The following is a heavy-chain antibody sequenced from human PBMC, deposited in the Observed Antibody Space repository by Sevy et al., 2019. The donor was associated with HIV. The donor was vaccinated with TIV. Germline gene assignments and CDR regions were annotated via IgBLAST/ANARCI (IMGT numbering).Heavy chain of an antibody. CDR1: GFTFSSYA. V-gene: IGHV3-30*09. Sequence: GGSLRLSCSASGFTFSSYALLWVRQAPGKGLEWVSLISYDGRNNYYSDSVKGRFAISRDESKTTLFLQMESLRTEDTAIYYCARVGVSYCTDDCYHRFDYWGRGTLVTVSS. J-gene: IGHJ4*02. D-gene: IGHD2-21*02. CDR3: ARVGVSYCTDDCYHRFDY. CDR2: ISYDGRNN.